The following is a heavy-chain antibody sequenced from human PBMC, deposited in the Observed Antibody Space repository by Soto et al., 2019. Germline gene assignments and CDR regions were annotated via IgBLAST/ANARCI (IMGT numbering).Heavy chain of an antibody. CDR2: ITTDKGKT. Sequence: ASVKVSCKTSGYTFTSYGITWVRQAPGQGLEWMGWITTDKGKTTYAQKFQGRVTMTTDTSTSTAYMELRSLRSDDTAVYYCATRSPAFGYWGQGTLVTVSS. V-gene: IGHV1-18*01. CDR1: GYTFTSYG. J-gene: IGHJ4*02. CDR3: ATRSPAFGY.